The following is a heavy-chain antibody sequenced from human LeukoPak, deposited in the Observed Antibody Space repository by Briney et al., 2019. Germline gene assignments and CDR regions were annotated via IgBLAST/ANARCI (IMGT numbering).Heavy chain of an antibody. Sequence: GGSLRLSCAASGFTFSSYAMSWVRQAPGKGLGWVSAISGSGGSTYYADSVKGRFTISRDNSKNTLYLQMNSLRAEDTAVYYCAKLGSGDYANFDYWGQGTLVTVSS. V-gene: IGHV3-23*01. CDR2: ISGSGGST. J-gene: IGHJ4*02. D-gene: IGHD4-17*01. CDR1: GFTFSSYA. CDR3: AKLGSGDYANFDY.